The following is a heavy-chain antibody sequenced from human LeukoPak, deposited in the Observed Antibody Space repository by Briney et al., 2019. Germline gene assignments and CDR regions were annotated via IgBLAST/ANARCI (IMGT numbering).Heavy chain of an antibody. D-gene: IGHD2-15*01. V-gene: IGHV1-69*13. Sequence: ASVKVSCKASGGTFSSYAISWVRQAPGQGLEWMGGIIPIFGTANYAQKFQGRVTITADESTSTAYMELSSLRSEDTAVYYCALSINYCSAGSCYSAFDYWGQGTLVTVSS. J-gene: IGHJ4*02. CDR3: ALSINYCSAGSCYSAFDY. CDR2: IIPIFGTA. CDR1: GGTFSSYA.